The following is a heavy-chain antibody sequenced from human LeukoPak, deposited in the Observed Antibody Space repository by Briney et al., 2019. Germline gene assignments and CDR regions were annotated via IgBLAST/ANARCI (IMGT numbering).Heavy chain of an antibody. CDR3: ARLRNYDSTGYFDH. Sequence: GESLKISCKGSGCRFADYWIGWVRQMPGKGLEWMGIIYPGDSDTRYSPSFQGQVTISADKSISTAYLQWSSLKASDTAMYYCARLRNYDSTGYFDHWGQGILLTVSS. V-gene: IGHV5-51*01. D-gene: IGHD3-22*01. J-gene: IGHJ4*02. CDR2: IYPGDSDT. CDR1: GCRFADYW.